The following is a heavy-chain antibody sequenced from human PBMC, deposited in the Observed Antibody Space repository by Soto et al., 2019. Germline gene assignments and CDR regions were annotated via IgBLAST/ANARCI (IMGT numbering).Heavy chain of an antibody. D-gene: IGHD3-22*01. CDR2: ISSSSSYI. V-gene: IGHV3-21*01. CDR1: GFTFSSYS. Sequence: SLRLSCAASGFTFSSYSMNWVRQAPGKGLEWVSSISSSSSYIYYADSVKGRFTISRDNAKNSLYLQMNSLRAEDTAVYYCARFAAPYDSSGYYYLDYWGQGTLVTVLL. J-gene: IGHJ4*02. CDR3: ARFAAPYDSSGYYYLDY.